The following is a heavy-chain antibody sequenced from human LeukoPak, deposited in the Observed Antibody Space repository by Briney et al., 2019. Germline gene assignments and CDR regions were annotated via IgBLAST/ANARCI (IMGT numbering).Heavy chain of an antibody. CDR2: IYYSGST. CDR1: GASISSSSYY. Sequence: SETLSLTCTVSGASISSSSYYWSWIRQPPGKGLEWIGYIYYSGSTYYNPSLKSRVTISVDTSKNQFSLKLSSVTAADTAVYYCAGAPIRDYVWGSYLYRGSFDYWGQGTLVTVSS. CDR3: AGAPIRDYVWGSYLYRGSFDY. D-gene: IGHD3-16*02. V-gene: IGHV4-61*05. J-gene: IGHJ4*02.